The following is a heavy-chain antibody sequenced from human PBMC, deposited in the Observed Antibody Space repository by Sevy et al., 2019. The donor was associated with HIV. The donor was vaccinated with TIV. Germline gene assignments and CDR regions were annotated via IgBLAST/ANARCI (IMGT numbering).Heavy chain of an antibody. CDR1: GFTFDDYA. Sequence: GGSLRLSCAASGFTFDDYAMHWVRQAPGKDLEWVSGISWNSGSIGYADSVKGRFTISRDNAKNSLYLQMNSLRAEDTALYYCAKASSEMMGDNWFDPWGQGTLVTVSS. V-gene: IGHV3-9*01. CDR2: ISWNSGSI. D-gene: IGHD3-16*01. CDR3: AKASSEMMGDNWFDP. J-gene: IGHJ5*02.